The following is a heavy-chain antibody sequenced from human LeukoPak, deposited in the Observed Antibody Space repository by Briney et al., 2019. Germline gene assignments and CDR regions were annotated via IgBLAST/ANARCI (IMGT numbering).Heavy chain of an antibody. CDR3: ARDNTAIYYYGMDV. D-gene: IGHD5-18*01. Sequence: GGSLRLSCAASGFTFSSYEMNWVRQAPGKGLEWVSYISSSGSTIYYADSVKGRFTISRDNAKNSLYLQMNSLRAEDTAVYYCARDNTAIYYYGMDVWGQGTTVTVSS. J-gene: IGHJ6*02. CDR2: ISSSGSTI. V-gene: IGHV3-48*03. CDR1: GFTFSSYE.